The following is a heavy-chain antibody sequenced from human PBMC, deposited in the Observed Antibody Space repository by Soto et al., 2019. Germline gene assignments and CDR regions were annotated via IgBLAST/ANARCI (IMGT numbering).Heavy chain of an antibody. D-gene: IGHD3-22*01. CDR2: ISAYNGNT. Sequence: QVQLVQSGAEVKKPGASVKVSCKASGYTFTSYGISWVRQAPGQGLEWMGWISAYNGNTNYAQKLQGRVTMTTDTSTSTAYMELRSLRSDDTAVYYCARSGGGITMIVVGSYYYYGMDVWGQGTTVTVSS. CDR1: GYTFTSYG. J-gene: IGHJ6*02. V-gene: IGHV1-18*01. CDR3: ARSGGGITMIVVGSYYYYGMDV.